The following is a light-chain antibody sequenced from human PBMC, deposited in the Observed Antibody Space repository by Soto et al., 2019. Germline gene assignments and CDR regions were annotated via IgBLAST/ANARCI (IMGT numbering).Light chain of an antibody. Sequence: EIVLTQSPATLSVSPGERVTLSCRASQSVDINLAWYQQKPGQAPRLLIYGASTRATDMPGRFSGRGSGTEFTLTISSLEPEDFAVYYCQQRSNWPGTFGQGTKVDIK. CDR2: GAS. CDR1: QSVDIN. CDR3: QQRSNWPGT. V-gene: IGKV3-15*01. J-gene: IGKJ1*01.